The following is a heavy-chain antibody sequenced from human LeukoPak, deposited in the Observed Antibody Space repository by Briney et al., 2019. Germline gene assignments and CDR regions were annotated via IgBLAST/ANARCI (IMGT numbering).Heavy chain of an antibody. J-gene: IGHJ4*02. CDR1: GLTFSSSW. CDR2: INPDGIKR. CDR3: ARDSGMVRGVLDY. Sequence: GGSLRLSCAVSGLTFSSSWMDWVRQAPGKGLEWVASINPDGIKRYSADSVKGRFTISRDNSKNTLYLQMNSLRAEDTAVYYCARDSGMVRGVLDYWGQGTLVTVSS. D-gene: IGHD3-10*01. V-gene: IGHV3-7*01.